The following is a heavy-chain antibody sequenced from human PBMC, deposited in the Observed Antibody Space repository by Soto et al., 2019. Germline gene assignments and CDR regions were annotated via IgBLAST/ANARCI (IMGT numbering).Heavy chain of an antibody. J-gene: IGHJ6*02. CDR1: GGTFSSYT. Sequence: SVKVSCKASGGTFSSYTISWVRQAPGQGLEWMGRIIPILGIANYAQKFQGRVTITADKSTSTAYMELSSLRSEDTAVYYCARVDTAMVYGMDVWGQGTTVTVSS. D-gene: IGHD5-18*01. V-gene: IGHV1-69*02. CDR2: IIPILGIA. CDR3: ARVDTAMVYGMDV.